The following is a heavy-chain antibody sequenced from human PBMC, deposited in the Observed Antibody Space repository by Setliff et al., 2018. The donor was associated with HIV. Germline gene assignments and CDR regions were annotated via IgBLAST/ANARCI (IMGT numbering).Heavy chain of an antibody. Sequence: PGGSLRLSCAASGFTFSDYYMTWIRQAPGKGLEWVSFISSSATYTTYADSVKGRFTISRDNAKKSMYLQMNSLRGEDTAVYYCARAEVAMVRGHDYWGQGTLVTVSS. CDR3: ARAEVAMVRGHDY. CDR1: GFTFSDYY. D-gene: IGHD3-10*01. J-gene: IGHJ4*02. V-gene: IGHV3-11*06. CDR2: ISSSATYT.